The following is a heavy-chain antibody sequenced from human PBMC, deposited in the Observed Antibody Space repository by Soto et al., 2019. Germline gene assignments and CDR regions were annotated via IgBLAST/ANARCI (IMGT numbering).Heavy chain of an antibody. CDR1: GYTFTSYA. CDR2: INAGNGNT. J-gene: IGHJ4*02. CDR3: ASDISGDGSGSYYALGFDY. Sequence: QVPLVQSGAEVKKPWASVKVSCKASGYTFTSYAMHWVRQAPGQRLEWMGWINAGNGNTKYSQKFQGRVTITRDTSASTAYMELSSLRSEDTAVYYCASDISGDGSGSYYALGFDYWGQGTLVTVSS. V-gene: IGHV1-3*01. D-gene: IGHD3-10*01.